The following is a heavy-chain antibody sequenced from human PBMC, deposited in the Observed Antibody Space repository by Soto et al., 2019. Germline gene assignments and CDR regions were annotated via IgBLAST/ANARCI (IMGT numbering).Heavy chain of an antibody. CDR2: ISAYNGNT. Sequence: ASVKVSCKASGYTFTSYGISWVRQAPGQGLEWMGWISAYNGNTNYAQKLQGRVTMTTDTSTSTAYMELRSLRPDDTAVYYCARVRTYYDILTGYPAPNWFAPWGQGTLVTVSS. CDR3: ARVRTYYDILTGYPAPNWFAP. CDR1: GYTFTSYG. J-gene: IGHJ5*02. D-gene: IGHD3-9*01. V-gene: IGHV1-18*01.